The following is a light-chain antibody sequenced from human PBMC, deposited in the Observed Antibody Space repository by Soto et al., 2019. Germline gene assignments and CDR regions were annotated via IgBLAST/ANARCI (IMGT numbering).Light chain of an antibody. CDR1: RSDVGSYNR. J-gene: IGLJ1*01. V-gene: IGLV1-51*01. CDR2: DDN. CDR3: GSWDSSLSAYV. Sequence: QSVLTQPPSVSGSPGQSVTSSCTGTRSDVGSYNRVSWYQQLPGTAPKLLIYDDNKRPSGIPDRFSGSKSGTSATLGITGFQTGDEADYYCGSWDSSLSAYVFGTGTKVTVL.